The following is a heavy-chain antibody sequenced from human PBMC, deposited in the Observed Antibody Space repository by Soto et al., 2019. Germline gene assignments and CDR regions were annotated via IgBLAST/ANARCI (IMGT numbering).Heavy chain of an antibody. CDR3: ARTIVGSVVHAFDV. CDR2: VSDSGGST. V-gene: IGHV3-23*01. CDR1: GFTFSSYA. Sequence: EVQLLESGGGLVQPRGSLRLSCAASGFTFSSYAMNWVRQAPGQGLEWVSTVSDSGGSTYYADSVQGRFTISRDNSQNTLFLHMNSLRAEDTAIYYCARTIVGSVVHAFDVWGQGTLVTVSS. D-gene: IGHD1-26*01. J-gene: IGHJ4*02.